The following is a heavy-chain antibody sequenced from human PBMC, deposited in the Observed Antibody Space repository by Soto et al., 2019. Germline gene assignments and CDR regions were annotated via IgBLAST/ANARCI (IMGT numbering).Heavy chain of an antibody. CDR3: ARGDRAGITMVRAEGDYYYYGMDV. Sequence: ASVKVSCKASGGTFSSYAISWVRQAPGQGLEWMGGIIPIFGTANYAQKFQGRVTITADESTSTAYMELSSLRSEDTAVYYCARGDRAGITMVRAEGDYYYYGMDVWGQGTTVTVSS. V-gene: IGHV1-69*13. D-gene: IGHD3-10*01. CDR2: IIPIFGTA. CDR1: GGTFSSYA. J-gene: IGHJ6*02.